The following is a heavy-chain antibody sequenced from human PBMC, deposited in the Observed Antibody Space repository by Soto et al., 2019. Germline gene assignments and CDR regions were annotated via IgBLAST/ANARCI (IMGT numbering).Heavy chain of an antibody. Sequence: QVQMVESGGGVAQPGRSLRLSCVASGFTFSNHGAHWVRQAPGKGLEWVAFISFDGSKTVYGFSVKGRFTVSRDNSKRTRYLEVDSLIPADMAMYYCAKDHPTLGVVSYLWCPGTLVTVSS. CDR2: ISFDGSKT. CDR1: GFTFSNHG. CDR3: AKDHPTLGVVSYL. V-gene: IGHV3-30*18. D-gene: IGHD3-3*01. J-gene: IGHJ5*02.